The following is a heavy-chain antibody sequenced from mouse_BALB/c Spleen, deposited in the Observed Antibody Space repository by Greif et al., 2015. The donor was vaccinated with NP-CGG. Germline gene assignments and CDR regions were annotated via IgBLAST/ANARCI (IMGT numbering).Heavy chain of an antibody. CDR2: IYPGGGYT. V-gene: IGHV1-63*02. CDR3: ARVFFDY. Sequence: VNVVESGAELVRPGTSVKISCKASGYTFTNYWLGWVKQRPGHGLEWIGDIYPGGGYTNYNEKFKGKATLTADTSSSTAYMQLSSLTSEDSAVYFCARVFFDYWGQGTTLTVSS. J-gene: IGHJ2*01. CDR1: GYTFTNYW.